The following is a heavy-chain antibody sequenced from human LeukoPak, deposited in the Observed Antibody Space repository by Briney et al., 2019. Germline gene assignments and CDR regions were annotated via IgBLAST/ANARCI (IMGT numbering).Heavy chain of an antibody. V-gene: IGHV3-11*05. J-gene: IGHJ4*02. Sequence: GGSLRLSCAASGFTFSDYYMSWIRQAPGKGLEWLSYISSSGSYTNYADSVKGRFTISRDNAKNSLYLQMTSLRAEDTAVYYCARGRGSGSYLYYFDYWGQGTLVTVSS. D-gene: IGHD3-10*01. CDR1: GFTFSDYY. CDR2: ISSSGSYT. CDR3: ARGRGSGSYLYYFDY.